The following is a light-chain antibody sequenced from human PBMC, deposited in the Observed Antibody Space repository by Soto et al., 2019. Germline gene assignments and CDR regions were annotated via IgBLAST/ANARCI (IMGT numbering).Light chain of an antibody. J-gene: IGLJ2*01. CDR2: EVS. CDR1: SSDVVGYNY. V-gene: IGLV2-8*01. CDR3: SSYAGSNNRVV. Sequence: QSALTQPPSASGSPGQSVTISCTGTSSDVVGYNYVSWYQQHPGKAPKLMIYEVSKRPSGVPDRFSGSKSGNTASLTVSGLQAEDEADYYCSSYAGSNNRVVFGGGTKLTVL.